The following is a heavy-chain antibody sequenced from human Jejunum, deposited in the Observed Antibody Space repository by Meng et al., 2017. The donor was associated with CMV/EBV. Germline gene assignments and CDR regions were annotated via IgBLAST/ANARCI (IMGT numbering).Heavy chain of an antibody. Sequence: QVQLQDSGPGLVKPSETLSRTCSVSGGSISSSTYCWAWIRQSPGRGLEWIGSIFPSGSTYYNASLKSRVTILVDTSENQFSLKLTSVTAADTAVYHCARTPVTPRGLFDYWGQGILVTVSS. V-gene: IGHV4-39*07. CDR3: ARTPVTPRGLFDY. CDR2: IFPSGST. J-gene: IGHJ4*02. D-gene: IGHD4-23*01. CDR1: GGSISSSTYC.